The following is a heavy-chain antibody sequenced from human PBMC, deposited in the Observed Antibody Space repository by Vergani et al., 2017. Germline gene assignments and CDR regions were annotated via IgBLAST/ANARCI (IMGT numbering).Heavy chain of an antibody. Sequence: QVQLVQSGAEVKKPGASVKVSCKASGYTFTGYYMHWVRQAPGQGLEWMGWINPNSGGTNYAQKFQGRVTMTRDTSKNQFSLKLSSVTAADTAVYYCAREPSVTTVGLGFDIWGQGTMVTVSS. CDR2: INPNSGGT. CDR3: AREPSVTTVGLGFDI. J-gene: IGHJ3*02. D-gene: IGHD4-17*01. CDR1: GYTFTGYY. V-gene: IGHV1-2*02.